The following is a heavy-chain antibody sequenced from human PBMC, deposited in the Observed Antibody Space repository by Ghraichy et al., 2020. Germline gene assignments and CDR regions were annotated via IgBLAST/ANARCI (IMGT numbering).Heavy chain of an antibody. CDR2: IYYSGST. CDR3: ARAGGGYSSSWFLDY. J-gene: IGHJ4*02. D-gene: IGHD6-13*01. CDR1: GGSISSYY. Sequence: ESLNISCTVSGGSISSYYWSWIRQPPGKGLEWIGYIYYSGSTNYNPSLKSRVTISVDTSKNQFSLKLSSVTAADTAVYYCARAGGGYSSSWFLDYWGQGTLVTVSS. V-gene: IGHV4-59*01.